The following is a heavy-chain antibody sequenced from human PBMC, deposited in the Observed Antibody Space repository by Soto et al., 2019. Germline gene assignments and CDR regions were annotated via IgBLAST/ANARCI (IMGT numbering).Heavy chain of an antibody. Sequence: QLQLQESGPGLVKPSETLSLTCTVSGGSISSSGYYWGWIRQPPGKGLEWIGTIYYSGSTYYNPSLKSRVTISVDTSKHQFSLQLSSVPAADTAVYYCATSNWFDPWGQGTLVTVSS. V-gene: IGHV4-39*01. CDR2: IYYSGST. CDR1: GGSISSSGYY. CDR3: ATSNWFDP. J-gene: IGHJ5*02.